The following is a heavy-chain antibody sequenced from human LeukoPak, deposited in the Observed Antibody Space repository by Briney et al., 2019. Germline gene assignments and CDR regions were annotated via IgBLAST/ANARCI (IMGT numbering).Heavy chain of an antibody. Sequence: GASVKVSCKVSGYTLTELSMHWVRQAPGKGLEWMGGFDPEDGETIYAQKFQGRVTMTEDTSTDTAYMELSSLRSEDTAVYYCATVGLRLGELSYTPFDYWGQGTLVTVSS. CDR3: ATVGLRLGELSYTPFDY. D-gene: IGHD3-16*02. CDR2: FDPEDGET. CDR1: GYTLTELS. V-gene: IGHV1-24*01. J-gene: IGHJ4*02.